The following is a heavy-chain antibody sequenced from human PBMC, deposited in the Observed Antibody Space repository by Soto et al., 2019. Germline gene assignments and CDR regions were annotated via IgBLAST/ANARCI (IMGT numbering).Heavy chain of an antibody. J-gene: IGHJ6*03. CDR3: ARDLTPPVRYDFWSGYYHYMDV. D-gene: IGHD3-3*01. V-gene: IGHV3-33*01. CDR2: IWYDGSNK. Sequence: GGSLRLSCAASGFTFSSYGMHWVRQAPGKGLEWVAVIWYDGSNKYYADSVKGRFTISRENSKNTLYLQMNSLRAEDTAVYYCARDLTPPVRYDFWSGYYHYMDVWGKGTTVTVSS. CDR1: GFTFSSYG.